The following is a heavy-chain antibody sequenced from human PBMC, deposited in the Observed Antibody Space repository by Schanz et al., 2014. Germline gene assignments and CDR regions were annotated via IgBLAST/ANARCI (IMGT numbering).Heavy chain of an antibody. D-gene: IGHD2-2*01. V-gene: IGHV3-11*06. Sequence: QVQLVESGGGLVKPGGSLRLSCAASGFTFRDYYMSWIRQAPGKGLEWVSDISSGSSYANYADSVKGRFTISRDNAKNTLYLQMNSLRAEDTAVYYCAKDSTHIDIVLLPTAIDYWGQGTLVTVSS. J-gene: IGHJ4*02. CDR2: ISSGSSYA. CDR3: AKDSTHIDIVLLPTAIDY. CDR1: GFTFRDYY.